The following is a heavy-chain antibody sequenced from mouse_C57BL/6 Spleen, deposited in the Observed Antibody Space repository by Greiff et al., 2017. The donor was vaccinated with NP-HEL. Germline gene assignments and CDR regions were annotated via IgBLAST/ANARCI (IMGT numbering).Heavy chain of an antibody. D-gene: IGHD1-1*01. CDR1: GFSLTSYA. V-gene: IGHV2-9-1*01. J-gene: IGHJ4*01. Sequence: VKLLESGPGLVAPSQSLSITCTVSGFSLTSYAISWVRQPPGKGLEWLGVIWTGGGTNYNSALKSRLSISKDNSKSQVFLKMNSLQTDDTARYACASADYYGIGGSAMDYVGQGTSVTVSS. CDR3: ASADYYGIGGSAMDY. CDR2: IWTGGGT.